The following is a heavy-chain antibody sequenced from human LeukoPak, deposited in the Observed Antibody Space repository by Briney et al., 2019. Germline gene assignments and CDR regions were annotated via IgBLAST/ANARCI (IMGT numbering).Heavy chain of an antibody. V-gene: IGHV3-66*01. J-gene: IGHJ2*01. Sequence: GRSLRLSCSASGFTFGDYTMSWVRQAPGKGLEWVSVIYSGGSTYYADSVKGRFTISRDNSKNTLYLQMNSLRVEDTAVYYCARVGSETTSWYFDLWGRGTLVTGSS. CDR2: IYSGGST. D-gene: IGHD4-17*01. CDR1: GFTFGDYT. CDR3: ARVGSETTSWYFDL.